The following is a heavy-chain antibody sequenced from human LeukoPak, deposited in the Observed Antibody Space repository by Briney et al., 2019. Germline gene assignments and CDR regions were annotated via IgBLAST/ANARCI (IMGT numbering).Heavy chain of an antibody. D-gene: IGHD6-19*01. CDR3: AADSGYSSGWYRYYYYSMDV. J-gene: IGHJ6*02. CDR2: IIPIFGTA. CDR1: GGTFSSYA. V-gene: IGHV1-69*05. Sequence: GASVKVSCKASGGTFSSYAISWVRQAPGQGLEWMGGIIPIFGTANYAQRFQGRVTITTDESTSTAYMELSSLRPEDTAVYYCAADSGYSSGWYRYYYYSMDVWGQGTTVTASS.